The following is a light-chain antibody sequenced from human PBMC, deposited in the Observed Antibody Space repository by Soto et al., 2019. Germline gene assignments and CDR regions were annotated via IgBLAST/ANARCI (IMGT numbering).Light chain of an antibody. CDR1: SSDIGGYDY. V-gene: IGLV2-14*01. CDR2: EVS. Sequence: QSTLTQPASVSGSPGQSITISCTGTSSDIGGYDYVSWYQLHPGKAPKLMLFEVSNRPSGVPDRFSGSKSGSSASLAISGLQSEDEADYYCAAWHDSLNGVLFGGGTKLTVL. CDR3: AAWHDSLNGVL. J-gene: IGLJ2*01.